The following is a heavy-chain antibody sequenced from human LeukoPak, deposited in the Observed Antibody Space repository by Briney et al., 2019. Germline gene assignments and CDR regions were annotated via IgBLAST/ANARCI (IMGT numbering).Heavy chain of an antibody. CDR2: IIPIFGTA. CDR3: ARGSALLALSFDY. V-gene: IGHV1-69*01. CDR1: GGTFSSHA. J-gene: IGHJ4*02. D-gene: IGHD2-15*01. Sequence: VKVSCKASGGTFSSHAISWVRQAPGQGLEWMGGIIPIFGTANYAQKFQGRVTITADEFTSTAYMELSSLRSEDTAVYYCARGSALLALSFDYWGQGTLVTVSS.